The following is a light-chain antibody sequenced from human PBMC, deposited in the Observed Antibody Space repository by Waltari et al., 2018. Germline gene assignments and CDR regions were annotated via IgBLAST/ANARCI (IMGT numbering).Light chain of an antibody. CDR3: QQYGSSPLYT. Sequence: VLTQSPGTLSLSPGERDTISCRASQSVSSSYLAWYQQKPGQAPRLLIYGASSRATGIPDRFSGSGCVTDFTLTISRLEPEDCAVYYCQQYGSSPLYTFGQGTKLEIK. CDR1: QSVSSSY. CDR2: GAS. J-gene: IGKJ2*01. V-gene: IGKV3-20*01.